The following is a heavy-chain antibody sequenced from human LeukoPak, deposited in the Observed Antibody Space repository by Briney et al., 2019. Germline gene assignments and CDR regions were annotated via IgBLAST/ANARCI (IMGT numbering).Heavy chain of an antibody. CDR2: IYTNGST. D-gene: IGHD6-13*01. Sequence: SQTLSLTCTVSRGSISSGSYYWSWIRQPAGKGLEWIGRIYTNGSTNYNPSLKSRVTISVDTSKNQFSLKLSSVTAADTAVYYCARNSIAAAAHYWGQGTLVTVSS. J-gene: IGHJ4*02. CDR3: ARNSIAAAAHY. CDR1: RGSISSGSYY. V-gene: IGHV4-61*02.